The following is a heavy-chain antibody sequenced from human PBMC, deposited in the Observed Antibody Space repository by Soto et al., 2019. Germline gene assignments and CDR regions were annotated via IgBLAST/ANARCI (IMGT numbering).Heavy chain of an antibody. Sequence: GASVKVSCKASGYTFTSYDINWVRQATGQGLEWMGWMNPNSGNTGYAQKFQGRVTMTRNTSISTAYMELSSLRSEDTAVYYCASYSSGWYYYYGMDVWGQGTTVTVS. CDR1: GYTFTSYD. J-gene: IGHJ6*02. D-gene: IGHD6-19*01. CDR2: MNPNSGNT. CDR3: ASYSSGWYYYYGMDV. V-gene: IGHV1-8*01.